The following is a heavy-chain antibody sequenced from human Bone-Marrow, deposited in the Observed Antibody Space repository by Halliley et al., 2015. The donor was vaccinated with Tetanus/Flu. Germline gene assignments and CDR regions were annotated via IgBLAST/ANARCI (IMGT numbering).Heavy chain of an antibody. Sequence: WMGFFVPGDSDTSYSPSFQGQVPISADKSINPAYLQWSSLRASDTAMYYCATFEYSSSDFDYWGQGTPVTVSS. CDR2: FVPGDSDT. CDR3: ATFEYSSSDFDY. V-gene: IGHV5-51*01. J-gene: IGHJ4*02. D-gene: IGHD4-4*01.